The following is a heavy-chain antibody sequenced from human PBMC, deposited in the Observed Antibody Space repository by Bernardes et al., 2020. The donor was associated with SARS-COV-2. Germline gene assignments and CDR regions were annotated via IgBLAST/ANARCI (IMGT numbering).Heavy chain of an antibody. CDR3: ATVVGYSYGGGWFDP. CDR1: GYTFTSYG. Sequence: ASVKVSCKASGYTFTSYGIIWVRQAPGQGLEWMGWISADSGNTDYAQKFQGRVTMTTDTSTSTAYMELRSLRSDDTAVYYCATVVGYSYGGGWFDPWGQGNLVTVSS. V-gene: IGHV1-18*01. J-gene: IGHJ5*02. CDR2: ISADSGNT. D-gene: IGHD5-18*01.